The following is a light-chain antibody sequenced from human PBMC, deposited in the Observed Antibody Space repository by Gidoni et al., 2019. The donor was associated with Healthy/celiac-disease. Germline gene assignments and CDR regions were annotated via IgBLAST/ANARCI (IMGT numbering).Light chain of an antibody. Sequence: QSALTQPASVSGSPGQSITISCTGTSSDVGGYNYVSWYQQHPVKAPKLMIYEVSNRPSGVSNRFSGSKSGNTASLTISGLQAEDEADYYCSSYTSSSTLPYVFGTGTKVTVL. CDR2: EVS. CDR3: SSYTSSSTLPYV. V-gene: IGLV2-14*01. J-gene: IGLJ1*01. CDR1: SSDVGGYNY.